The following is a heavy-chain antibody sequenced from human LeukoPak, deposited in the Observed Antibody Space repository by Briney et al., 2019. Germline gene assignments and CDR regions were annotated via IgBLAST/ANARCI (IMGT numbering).Heavy chain of an antibody. CDR2: IYHSGST. D-gene: IGHD1-20*01. CDR1: GYSISSGYY. J-gene: IGHJ4*02. V-gene: IGHV4-38-2*02. Sequence: SETLSLTCTVSGYSISSGYYWGWIRQPPGKGLEWIGSIYHSGSTYYNPSLKSRVTISVDTSKNQFSLKLSSVTAADTAVYYCARDSAPHINWNDRNFDXXXXGXLXTVXS. CDR3: ARDSAPHINWNDRNFDX.